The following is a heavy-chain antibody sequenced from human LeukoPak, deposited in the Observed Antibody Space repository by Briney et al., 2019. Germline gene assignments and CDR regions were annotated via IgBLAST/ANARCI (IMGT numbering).Heavy chain of an antibody. J-gene: IGHJ4*02. V-gene: IGHV4-59*01. CDR2: IYYSGST. CDR1: GGSISSYY. CDR3: ARYVVVTAMFDY. Sequence: SETLSLTCTVSGGSISSYYWSWIRQPPGKGLEWIGHIYYSGSTNYNPSLKSRVTISVDTSKNQFSLKLSSVTAADTAVYYCARYVVVTAMFDYWGQGTLVTVSS. D-gene: IGHD2-21*02.